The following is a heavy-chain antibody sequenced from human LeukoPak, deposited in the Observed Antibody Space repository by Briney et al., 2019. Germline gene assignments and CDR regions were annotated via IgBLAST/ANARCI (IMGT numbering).Heavy chain of an antibody. CDR2: VSYDGRTK. D-gene: IGHD1-7*01. CDR1: GFTFSSYG. J-gene: IGHJ5*02. Sequence: GGSLRLSCAASGFTFSSYGMHWVRQAPGKGLEWVAVVSYDGRTKYYADSVKGRFTISRDSSKNTLYLQMNSLRPEDTAVYYCAKGGLELRRFDPWGQGTLVTVSS. CDR3: AKGGLELRRFDP. V-gene: IGHV3-30*18.